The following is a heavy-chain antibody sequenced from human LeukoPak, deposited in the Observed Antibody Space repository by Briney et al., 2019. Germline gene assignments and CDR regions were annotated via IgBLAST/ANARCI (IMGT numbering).Heavy chain of an antibody. Sequence: PGGSLRLSCAASGFTFSSYSMNWVRQAPGKGLEWVSYISSSSSTIYYADSVKGRFTISRDNAKNSLYLQMNSLRAEDTAVYYCARERPHGSGSYQLFDYWGQGTLVTVSS. J-gene: IGHJ4*02. D-gene: IGHD3-10*01. CDR1: GFTFSSYS. V-gene: IGHV3-48*01. CDR2: ISSSSSTI. CDR3: ARERPHGSGSYQLFDY.